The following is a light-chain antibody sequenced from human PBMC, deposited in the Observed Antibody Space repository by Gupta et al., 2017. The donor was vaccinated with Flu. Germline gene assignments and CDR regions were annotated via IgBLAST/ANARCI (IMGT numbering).Light chain of an antibody. Sequence: GERATISCRASQSVSRYINWYQQRPGQAPGLLIYGSSSRATGIPDRFSGSGSGTDFTLTISRLEPEDFAVYYCQQYDSSPWTFGQGTKVEIK. CDR3: QQYDSSPWT. CDR1: QSVSRY. J-gene: IGKJ1*01. CDR2: GSS. V-gene: IGKV3-20*01.